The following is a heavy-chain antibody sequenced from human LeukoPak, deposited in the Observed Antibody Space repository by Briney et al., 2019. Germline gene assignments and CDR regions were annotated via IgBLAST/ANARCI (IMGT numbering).Heavy chain of an antibody. CDR1: GFTFSSYE. Sequence: PGGSLRLSCAASGFTFSSYEMNWVRQAPGKGLEWVSYISSSGSTIYYADSVKGRFTISRDNAKNSLYLQMNSLRAEDTAVYYCARVPLWFGGYREDYWGQGTLVTVSS. V-gene: IGHV3-48*03. D-gene: IGHD3-10*01. CDR3: ARVPLWFGGYREDY. J-gene: IGHJ4*02. CDR2: ISSSGSTI.